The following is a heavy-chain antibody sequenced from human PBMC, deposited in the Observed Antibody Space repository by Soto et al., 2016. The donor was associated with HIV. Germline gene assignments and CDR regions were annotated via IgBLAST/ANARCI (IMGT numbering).Heavy chain of an antibody. CDR2: ISGSGGST. J-gene: IGHJ4*02. CDR3: AKGPPGWHCGGDCYYFDY. Sequence: EVQLLESGGGLVQPGGSLRLSCAASGFTFSSYAMSWVRQAPGKGLEWVSAISGSGGSTYYADSVKGRFTISRDNSKNTLYLQMNSLRAEDTAVYYCAKGPPGWHCGGDCYYFDYWGQGTLVTVSS. D-gene: IGHD2-21*02. CDR1: GFTFSSYA. V-gene: IGHV3-23*01.